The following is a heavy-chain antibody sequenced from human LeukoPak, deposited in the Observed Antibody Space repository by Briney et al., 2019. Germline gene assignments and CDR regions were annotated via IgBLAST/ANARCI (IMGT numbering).Heavy chain of an antibody. D-gene: IGHD2-15*01. CDR2: ISSSSSTI. CDR1: GFIFSSYS. Sequence: GGSLRLSCSASGFIFSSYSMNRVRQAPGKGLEWVSYISSSSSTIYYADSVKGRFTISRDNAKNSLFLQMNSLRGEDTAVYFCARDRDCSGGNCYSSWFDPWGQGTLVTVSS. J-gene: IGHJ5*02. V-gene: IGHV3-48*01. CDR3: ARDRDCSGGNCYSSWFDP.